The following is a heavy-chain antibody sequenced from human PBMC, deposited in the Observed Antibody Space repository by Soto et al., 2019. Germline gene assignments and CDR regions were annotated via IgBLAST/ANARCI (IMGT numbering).Heavy chain of an antibody. Sequence: QPGGSLRLSCAASGFTFRSYEMNWVRQAPGKGLEWVSYISSSGSTIQYADSVKGRFTISRDNAKNSLYLQMNSLRAEDTAVYYCARISGWRIGGFGGAFDIWGQGXMVTV. V-gene: IGHV3-48*03. CDR3: ARISGWRIGGFGGAFDI. J-gene: IGHJ3*02. CDR1: GFTFRSYE. D-gene: IGHD3-16*01. CDR2: ISSSGSTI.